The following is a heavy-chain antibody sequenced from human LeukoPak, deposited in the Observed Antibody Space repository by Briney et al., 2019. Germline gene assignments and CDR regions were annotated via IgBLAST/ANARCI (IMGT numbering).Heavy chain of an antibody. Sequence: GGSLRLSCAASGFTFSSYGMHWVRQAPGKGLEWVAFIRYDGSNKYYADSVKGRFTISRDNSKNTLYPQMNSLRAEDTAVYYCAKGPLSTMIIVVSYFDYWGQGALVTVSS. D-gene: IGHD3-22*01. CDR3: AKGPLSTMIIVVSYFDY. CDR1: GFTFSSYG. V-gene: IGHV3-30*02. J-gene: IGHJ4*02. CDR2: IRYDGSNK.